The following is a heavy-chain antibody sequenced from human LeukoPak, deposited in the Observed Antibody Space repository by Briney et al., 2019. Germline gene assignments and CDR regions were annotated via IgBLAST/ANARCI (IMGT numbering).Heavy chain of an antibody. D-gene: IGHD6-19*01. CDR3: ARDQSTGWYPLDY. Sequence: ASVKVSCKASGGTFSSYAISWVRQAPGQGLEWMGRIDPNSGGAKSTQKFQGRVTLTRDTSISTAYMELSGLRDDDTAVYYCARDQSTGWYPLDYWGQGTLVTVSS. V-gene: IGHV1-2*06. CDR2: IDPNSGGA. J-gene: IGHJ4*02. CDR1: GGTFSSYA.